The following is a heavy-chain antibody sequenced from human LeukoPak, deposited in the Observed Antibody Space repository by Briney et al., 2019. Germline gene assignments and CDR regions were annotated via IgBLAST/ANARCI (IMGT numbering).Heavy chain of an antibody. Sequence: SETLSLTCTVSGGSISGGDYYWSWIRQPPGKGLEWIGYIYYSGSTYYNPSLKSRVTISVDTSKNQFSLKLSSVTAADTAVYYGARVWDLEGYYYSNDAFDIWGQGTMVTVSS. CDR1: GGSISGGDYY. J-gene: IGHJ3*02. CDR2: IYYSGST. V-gene: IGHV4-30-4*01. CDR3: ARVWDLEGYYYSNDAFDI. D-gene: IGHD3-22*01.